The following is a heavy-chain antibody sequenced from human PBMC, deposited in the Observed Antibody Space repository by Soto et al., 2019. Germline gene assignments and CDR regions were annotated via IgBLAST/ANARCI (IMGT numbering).Heavy chain of an antibody. J-gene: IGHJ4*02. D-gene: IGHD6-19*01. CDR1: GFTFSSYG. V-gene: IGHV3-30*18. Sequence: QVQLVESGGGVVQPGRSLRLSCAASGFTFSSYGMHWVRQAPGKGLEWVAVISYDGSNKYYADSVKGRFTISRDNSKNTLYLQMNSLRAEDTGVYCSAKPGIAVVFDYWGQGTLVTVSS. CDR3: AKPGIAVVFDY. CDR2: ISYDGSNK.